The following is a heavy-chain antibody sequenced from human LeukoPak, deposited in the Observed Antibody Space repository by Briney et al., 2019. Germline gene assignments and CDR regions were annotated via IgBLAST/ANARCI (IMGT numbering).Heavy chain of an antibody. CDR1: GYSISSGYY. CDR2: FYQSGST. D-gene: IGHD2-2*01. J-gene: IGHJ5*02. CDR3: ARLRDGVVVPAAMRRWFDP. V-gene: IGHV4-38-2*02. Sequence: SETLSLTCTVSGYSISSGYYWGWIRRSPETGLEWIGSFYQSGSTYYNPSLKSRVTISVDTSKNHFSLKLSSMTAADTAVYYCARLRDGVVVPAAMRRWFDPWGQGTLVTVSS.